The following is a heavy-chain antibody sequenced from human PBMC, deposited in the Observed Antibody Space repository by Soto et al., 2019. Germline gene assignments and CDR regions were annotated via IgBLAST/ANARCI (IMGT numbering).Heavy chain of an antibody. D-gene: IGHD3-10*01. CDR1: GFTFSSYS. Sequence: PGGSLRLSCAASGFTFSSYSMNWVRQAPGKGLEWVSSISSSSSYIYYADSVKGRFTISRDNAKNSLYLQMNSLRAEDTAVYYCARSRPDSGSYYKLLDYWGQGTLVTVSS. J-gene: IGHJ4*02. CDR2: ISSSSSYI. CDR3: ARSRPDSGSYYKLLDY. V-gene: IGHV3-21*01.